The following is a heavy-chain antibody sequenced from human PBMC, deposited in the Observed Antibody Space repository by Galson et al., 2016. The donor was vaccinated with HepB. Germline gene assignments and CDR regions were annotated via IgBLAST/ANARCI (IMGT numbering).Heavy chain of an antibody. CDR1: GFTFTTYE. D-gene: IGHD6-19*01. J-gene: IGHJ4*02. Sequence: SLRLSCAASGFTFTTYEMTWVRQAPGKGLEWISYISSYGSTIYYADSVKGRFTISRDNAENSLYLQMNSLRAEDTAVYYCARVRWLEPLDYWGQGTLVTASS. CDR3: ARVRWLEPLDY. V-gene: IGHV3-48*03. CDR2: ISSYGSTI.